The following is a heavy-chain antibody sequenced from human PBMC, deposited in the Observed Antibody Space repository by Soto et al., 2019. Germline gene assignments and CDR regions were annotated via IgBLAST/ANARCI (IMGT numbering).Heavy chain of an antibody. D-gene: IGHD1-7*01. CDR1: GYTFTSYG. V-gene: IGHV1-18*01. Sequence: QVQLVQSGAEVKKPGASVKVSCKASGYTFTSYGISWVRQAPGQGLEWMGWISAYNGNTNYAQKLQGRVTMTTDTSTSTAYMELRSLRSDDTAVYYCVRETERAGTTPGYYYGMDVWGQGTTVTVSS. CDR2: ISAYNGNT. J-gene: IGHJ6*02. CDR3: VRETERAGTTPGYYYGMDV.